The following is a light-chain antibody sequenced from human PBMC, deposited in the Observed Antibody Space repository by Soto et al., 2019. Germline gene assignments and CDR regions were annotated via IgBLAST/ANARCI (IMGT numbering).Light chain of an antibody. CDR3: MQALQTPWT. V-gene: IGKV2-28*01. CDR2: LGS. Sequence: DIVMTQSPLSLPVTPGAPASISCRSSQSLLHSNGYNYLDWYLQKPGQSPQLLIYLGSNRASGVPDRFSGSGSGTDFTLKISRVEAEDVGVYYCMQALQTPWTFGQGTKVDIK. J-gene: IGKJ1*01. CDR1: QSLLHSNGYNY.